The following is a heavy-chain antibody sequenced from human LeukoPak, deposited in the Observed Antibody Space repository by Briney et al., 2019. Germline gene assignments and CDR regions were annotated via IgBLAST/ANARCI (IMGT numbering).Heavy chain of an antibody. J-gene: IGHJ4*02. V-gene: IGHV1-69*13. Sequence: ASVKASCKTSGGTFSSYAISWVRQAPGQGLEWMGVIIPIFGTANYAQKFQGRVTITADESTSTAYMELSSLRSEDTAVYYCARKAGSTGYYIFDYWGQGTLVTVSS. CDR1: GGTFSSYA. CDR2: IIPIFGTA. CDR3: ARKAGSTGYYIFDY. D-gene: IGHD3-9*01.